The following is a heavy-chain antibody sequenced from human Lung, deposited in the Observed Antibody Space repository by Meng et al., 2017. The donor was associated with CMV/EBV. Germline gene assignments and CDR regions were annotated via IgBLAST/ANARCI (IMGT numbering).Heavy chain of an antibody. CDR3: ARGSYLAVEG. Sequence: QLRNPGPGLVNPSETPSPTCTVSGGSINIYYWSWIRHPPGQGLEWLGYFYYRGNSNYNPSLKSRVTISVDTSKNLFSLNLTSVTAADAALYYCARGSYLAVEGWGLGTLVTVSS. D-gene: IGHD2-21*01. V-gene: IGHV4-59*01. J-gene: IGHJ4*02. CDR1: GGSINIYY. CDR2: FYYRGNS.